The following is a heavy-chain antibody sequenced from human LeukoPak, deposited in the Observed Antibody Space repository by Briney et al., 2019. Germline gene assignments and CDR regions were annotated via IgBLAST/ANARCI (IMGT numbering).Heavy chain of an antibody. Sequence: GSLRLSCAASGFTFSSYGMHWVRQAPGKGLEWVAFIRYDGSNKYYADSVKGRFTISRDNSKNTLYLQMNSLRAEDTAVYYCARGSLGVSFGFFDYWGQGTLVTVSS. J-gene: IGHJ4*02. CDR3: ARGSLGVSFGFFDY. CDR2: IRYDGSNK. D-gene: IGHD3-3*02. V-gene: IGHV3-30*02. CDR1: GFTFSSYG.